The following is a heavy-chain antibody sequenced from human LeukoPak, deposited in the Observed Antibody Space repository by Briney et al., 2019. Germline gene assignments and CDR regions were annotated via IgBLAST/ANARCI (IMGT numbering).Heavy chain of an antibody. CDR2: INPSGGST. J-gene: IGHJ4*02. Sequence: ASVKVSCKAYGYTFTYYYMHWVRQAPGQGLEWMGIINPSGGSTSYAQKFQGRVTMTRDTSTSTVYMELSSLRSEDTAVYYCGRNAGWSYRLDYWGQGTLVTVSS. CDR3: GRNAGWSYRLDY. CDR1: GYTFTYYY. D-gene: IGHD1-26*01. V-gene: IGHV1-46*01.